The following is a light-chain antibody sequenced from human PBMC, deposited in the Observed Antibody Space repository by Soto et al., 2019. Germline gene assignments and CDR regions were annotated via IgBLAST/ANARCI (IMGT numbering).Light chain of an antibody. CDR2: EVS. J-gene: IGLJ1*01. Sequence: QSALPQPASGSGFPGQSITISCTGTSSDVGSYNLVSWYQQHPGKAPKLMIYEVSKRPSGVSNRFSGSKSGNTASLTISGLQAEDEADYYCCSYAGSSTYVFGTGTKVTVL. CDR3: CSYAGSSTYV. V-gene: IGLV2-23*02. CDR1: SSDVGSYNL.